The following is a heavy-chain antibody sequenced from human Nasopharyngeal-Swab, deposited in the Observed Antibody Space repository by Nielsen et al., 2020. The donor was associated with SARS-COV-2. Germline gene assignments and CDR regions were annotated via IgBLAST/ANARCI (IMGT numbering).Heavy chain of an antibody. CDR1: GGAFGSFY. Sequence: SETLSLTCAVYGGAFGSFYWSWIRQSPGEGLEWIGEINPSGGTDYNPSLKSRVSMSVDTSKNQVFLNLKAVTAADTGLYYCARGRRERAPRYYYYGMDVWGQGTTVSVS. D-gene: IGHD1-1*01. J-gene: IGHJ6*02. V-gene: IGHV4-34*01. CDR2: INPSGGT. CDR3: ARGRRERAPRYYYYGMDV.